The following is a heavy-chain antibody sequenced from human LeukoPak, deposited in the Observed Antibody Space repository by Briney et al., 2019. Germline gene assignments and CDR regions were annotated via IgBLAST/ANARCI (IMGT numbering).Heavy chain of an antibody. CDR1: GDSVSSNSAT. CDR3: ARSPNYGYSFDY. D-gene: IGHD3-10*01. V-gene: IGHV6-1*01. J-gene: IGHJ4*02. Sequence: SQTLSLTCAISGDSVSSNSATWGWIRQSPSRGLEWLGTTYYRSQWYNDYAVSVKSRITINPDTSKNQFSLHLNSVTPEDTAVYYCARSPNYGYSFDYWGQGSLVAVSS. CDR2: TYYRSQWYN.